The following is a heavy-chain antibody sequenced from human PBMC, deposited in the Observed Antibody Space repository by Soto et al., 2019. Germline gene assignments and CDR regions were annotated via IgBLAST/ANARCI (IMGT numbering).Heavy chain of an antibody. Sequence: EVQLLESGGGLVQPGGSLRLSCAASGFTFSSYGMTWVRQAPGKGLEWVSFSSATGAGTYYADSVKGRFTISRDNSKNTLYLQMPSLSADDTAVYYCAKDRRAGGNYGLYSDFWGQGALVIVSS. CDR1: GFTFSSYG. D-gene: IGHD1-7*01. CDR2: SSATGAGT. CDR3: AKDRRAGGNYGLYSDF. J-gene: IGHJ4*02. V-gene: IGHV3-23*01.